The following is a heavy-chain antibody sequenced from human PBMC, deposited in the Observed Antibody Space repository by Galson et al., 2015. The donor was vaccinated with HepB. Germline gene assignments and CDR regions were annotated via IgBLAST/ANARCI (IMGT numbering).Heavy chain of an antibody. CDR2: ITANSDTT. CDR1: GFTFSIYA. V-gene: IGHV3-23*01. Sequence: SLRLSCAASGFTFSIYAMSWVRQAPEKGLEWVSKITANSDTTNYADSVKGRFTIFRDNSKNTVYLQMSSLRAEDTALYYYATGQQLGLWGQGTLVTVSS. CDR3: ATGQQLGL. D-gene: IGHD6-13*01. J-gene: IGHJ4*02.